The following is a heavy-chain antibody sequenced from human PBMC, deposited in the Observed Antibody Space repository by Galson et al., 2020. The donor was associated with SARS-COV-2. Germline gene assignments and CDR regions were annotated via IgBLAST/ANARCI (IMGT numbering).Heavy chain of an antibody. J-gene: IGHJ4*02. D-gene: IGHD4-17*01. Sequence: SETLSLTCTVSGGSISSSSYYWGWIRQPPGKGLEWIGSIYYSGSTYYNPSLKSRVTISVDTSKNQFSLKLSSVTAADTAVYYCARTLTTVVTHYFDYWGQGTLVTVSS. CDR3: ARTLTTVVTHYFDY. CDR2: IYYSGST. V-gene: IGHV4-39*01. CDR1: GGSISSSSYY.